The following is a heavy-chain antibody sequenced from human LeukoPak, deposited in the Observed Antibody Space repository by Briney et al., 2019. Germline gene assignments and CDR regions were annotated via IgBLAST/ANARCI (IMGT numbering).Heavy chain of an antibody. J-gene: IGHJ5*02. CDR3: ARDCSGSANWFDP. CDR1: GYTFTSYA. V-gene: IGHV1-3*01. D-gene: IGHD2-15*01. Sequence: ASVKVSCKASGYTFTSYAMHWVRQAPGQRLEWMGWINAGNGNTKYSQKFQGRVTITRDTSASTAYMELSSLRFEDTAVYYCARDCSGSANWFDPWGQGTLVTVSS. CDR2: INAGNGNT.